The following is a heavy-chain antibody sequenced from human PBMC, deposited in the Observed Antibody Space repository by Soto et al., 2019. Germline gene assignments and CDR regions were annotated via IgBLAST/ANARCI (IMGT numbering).Heavy chain of an antibody. J-gene: IGHJ4*02. CDR2: TYYSGST. Sequence: SETLSLTCTVSGGSISSQYWSWIRQPPGKGLEWIGYTYYSGSTNYNPSHNSRVTISVDTSKNQFSLKLSSVTAADTAVYYCVRHLRVAAAGVFDYWGQGALVTVS. V-gene: IGHV4-59*08. D-gene: IGHD6-13*01. CDR3: VRHLRVAAAGVFDY. CDR1: GGSISSQY.